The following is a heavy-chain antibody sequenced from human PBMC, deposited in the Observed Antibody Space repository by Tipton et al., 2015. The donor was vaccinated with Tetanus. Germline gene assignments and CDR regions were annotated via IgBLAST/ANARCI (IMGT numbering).Heavy chain of an antibody. CDR3: ARLHLRTFASSSGY. Sequence: QLVQSGAEVKKPGESLKISCQCSGYSFDTYWIAWVRQMPGKGLEWMGIIYPGDSETRYSPSFQGHVTMSADKSINTAYLQWNSLKASDTAMYFCARLHLRTFASSSGYWGQGPLVTVSS. D-gene: IGHD6-6*01. CDR1: GYSFDTYW. CDR2: IYPGDSET. V-gene: IGHV5-51*01. J-gene: IGHJ4*02.